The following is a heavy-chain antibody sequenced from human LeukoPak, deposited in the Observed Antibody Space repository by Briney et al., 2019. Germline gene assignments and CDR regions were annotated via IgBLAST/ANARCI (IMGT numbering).Heavy chain of an antibody. V-gene: IGHV4-34*01. Sequence: SETLSLTCAVYGGSFSGYYWSWIRQPPGKGLEWMGEINHSGSTNYNPSLKSRVTISVGTSKNQFSLKLSSVTAADTAVYYCARASMVRGVIGYWGQGTLVTVSS. CDR2: INHSGST. J-gene: IGHJ4*02. CDR3: ARASMVRGVIGY. CDR1: GGSFSGYY. D-gene: IGHD3-10*01.